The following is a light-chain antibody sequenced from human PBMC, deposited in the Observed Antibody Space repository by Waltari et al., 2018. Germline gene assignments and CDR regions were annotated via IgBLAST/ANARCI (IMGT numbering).Light chain of an antibody. Sequence: EIVLTQSPGILSLSPGERATLSCRASQSVSGTYLAWYQQKRGLAPRLLIYGASTRATGIPDRFSASGSGTDFTLTISRLEPEDFSVYYCQQYCSSPLTFGRGTKVEIK. CDR2: GAS. CDR3: QQYCSSPLT. V-gene: IGKV3-20*01. J-gene: IGKJ4*01. CDR1: QSVSGTY.